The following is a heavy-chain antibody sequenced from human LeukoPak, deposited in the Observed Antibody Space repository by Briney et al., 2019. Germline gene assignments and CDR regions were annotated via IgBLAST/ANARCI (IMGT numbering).Heavy chain of an antibody. CDR2: ISSSSSTI. J-gene: IGHJ2*01. Sequence: GGSLRLSCAASGFTFSSYSMNWVRKAPGKGLEWVSYISSSSSTIYYADSVKGRFTISRDNAKNSLYLQMNSLRAEDMALYYCAKDGGSGSYYSYFDLWGRGTLVTVSS. CDR3: AKDGGSGSYYSYFDL. V-gene: IGHV3-48*04. CDR1: GFTFSSYS. D-gene: IGHD1-26*01.